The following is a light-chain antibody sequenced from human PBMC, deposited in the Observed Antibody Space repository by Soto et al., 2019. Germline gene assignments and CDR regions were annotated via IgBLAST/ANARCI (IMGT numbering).Light chain of an antibody. J-gene: IGKJ1*01. CDR2: WAS. CDR3: QQYCVTPWT. V-gene: IGKV4-1*01. Sequence: DIVMTQSPDSLAVSLGESATINCESSQSVLFTSNNKNYLAWYQQKPGQPPKLLLSWASARESGVPDRFSGGGSGTDFTLTISGLQAEDVAVYYCQQYCVTPWTFGQGTKVDIK. CDR1: QSVLFTSNNKNY.